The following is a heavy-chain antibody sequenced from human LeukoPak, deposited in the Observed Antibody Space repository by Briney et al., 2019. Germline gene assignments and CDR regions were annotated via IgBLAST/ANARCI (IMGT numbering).Heavy chain of an antibody. J-gene: IGHJ6*03. D-gene: IGHD3-16*02. CDR3: ARGAPNYDYVWGSYRYHYYMDV. Sequence: ASVKVSCKASGYTFPSYGIRWLRPAPGQGLDWMGWINAYHGNPNYPPKLQGRDTMTTDTSTSTSYVELRSLRSDDTAVYYCARGAPNYDYVWGSYRYHYYMDVWGKGTTVTVSS. CDR1: GYTFPSYG. CDR2: INAYHGNP. V-gene: IGHV1-18*01.